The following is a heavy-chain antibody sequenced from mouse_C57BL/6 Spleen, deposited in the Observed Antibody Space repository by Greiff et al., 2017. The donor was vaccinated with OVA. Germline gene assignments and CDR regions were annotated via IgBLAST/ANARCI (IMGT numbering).Heavy chain of an antibody. V-gene: IGHV1-52*01. CDR1: GYTFTSYW. J-gene: IGHJ4*01. CDR3: ATQRDYYGSSYGAMDY. Sequence: QVQLQQPGAELVRPGSSVKLSCKASGYTFTSYWMHWVKQRPIQGLEWIGNIDPSDSETHYNQKFKDKATLTVDKSSSTAYMQLSSLTSEDSAVYYCATQRDYYGSSYGAMDYWGQGTSVTVSS. D-gene: IGHD1-1*01. CDR2: IDPSDSET.